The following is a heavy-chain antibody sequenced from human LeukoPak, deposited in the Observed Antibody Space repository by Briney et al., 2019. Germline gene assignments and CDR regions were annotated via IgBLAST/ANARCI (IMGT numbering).Heavy chain of an antibody. CDR2: ISYDGSNK. J-gene: IGHJ4*02. Sequence: PGRSLRLSCAASGFTFSSYGMHWVRQAPGKGLERVAVISYDGSNKYYADSVKGRFTISRDNSKNTLYLQMNSLRAEDTAVYYCAKDFRAHGYSYGYVHYWGQGSLVTVSS. CDR1: GFTFSSYG. D-gene: IGHD5-18*01. CDR3: AKDFRAHGYSYGYVHY. V-gene: IGHV3-30*18.